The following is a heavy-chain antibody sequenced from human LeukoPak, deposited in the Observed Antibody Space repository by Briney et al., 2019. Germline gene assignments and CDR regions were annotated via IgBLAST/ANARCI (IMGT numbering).Heavy chain of an antibody. CDR1: GFTFSSYA. V-gene: IGHV3-48*01. D-gene: IGHD3-10*01. J-gene: IGHJ6*02. CDR2: INSRSSDI. CDR3: GRAGFGRYGMDV. Sequence: PGRSLRLSCAASGFTFSSYAMRWVRQAPGKGLQWVSYINSRSSDIYYADSVEGRFTISRANAKNSLFLQMYSLRPEDTAVYYCGRAGFGRYGMDVWGQGTTVTVSS.